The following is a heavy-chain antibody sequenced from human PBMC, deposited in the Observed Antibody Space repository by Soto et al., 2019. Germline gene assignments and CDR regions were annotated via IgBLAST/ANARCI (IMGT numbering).Heavy chain of an antibody. CDR3: VHSHVLRWFGFDS. D-gene: IGHD3-10*01. V-gene: IGHV2-5*02. J-gene: IGHJ4*02. Sequence: QITLKESGPTLVEPTQTLPLTCTFSELSLSTSGVGVGWIRQPPGKALEWLALIYWDDDKRYSPSLKSKLTITKVTSNHQGVLTMTNMYPVDTATYYCVHSHVLRWFGFDSWGQGTLVTVPS. CDR1: ELSLSTSGVG. CDR2: IYWDDDK.